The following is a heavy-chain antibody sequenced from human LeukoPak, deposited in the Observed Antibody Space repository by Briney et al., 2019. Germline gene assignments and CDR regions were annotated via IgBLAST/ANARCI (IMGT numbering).Heavy chain of an antibody. D-gene: IGHD5-12*01. Sequence: GRSLRLSCAASGFTFSTFTMHWVRQAPGKGLEWVAVLSFAGSTIYYADSVKGRFTISRDNSKNTLYLQMNSLRPEDTALYYCARDGYSGFEGGYDYWGQGTLVTVSS. CDR3: ARDGYSGFEGGYDY. V-gene: IGHV3-30-3*01. CDR2: LSFAGSTI. CDR1: GFTFSTFT. J-gene: IGHJ4*02.